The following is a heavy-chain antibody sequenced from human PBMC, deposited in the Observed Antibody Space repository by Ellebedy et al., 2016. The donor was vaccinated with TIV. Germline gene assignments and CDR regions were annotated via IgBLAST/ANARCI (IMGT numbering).Heavy chain of an antibody. CDR1: GFTFSDHD. D-gene: IGHD6-25*01. V-gene: IGHV3-72*01. J-gene: IGHJ4*02. Sequence: GGSLRLXXEASGFTFSDHDMDWVRQAPGKGLEWVGRGKNNLKSYTTDYAASVIGRFTISRDHSKNVLYLQMDSLKAEDTAVYFCVREGLAPAGYYFDFWGQGTRVTVSS. CDR2: GKNNLKSYTT. CDR3: VREGLAPAGYYFDF.